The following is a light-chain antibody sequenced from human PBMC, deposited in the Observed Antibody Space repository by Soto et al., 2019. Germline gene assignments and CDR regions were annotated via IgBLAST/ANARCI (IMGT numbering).Light chain of an antibody. CDR3: QQYNIWPPYT. CDR2: GAS. CDR1: QSVSSN. J-gene: IGKJ2*01. Sequence: EILMTQSPATLSVSPGESATLSCSASQSVSSNLAWYRQKPGQAPRLLIYGASTRATCIPARFSGSGSGTEFTLTISSLQSEDFAVYYWQQYNIWPPYTFGQGTKLEIK. V-gene: IGKV3-15*01.